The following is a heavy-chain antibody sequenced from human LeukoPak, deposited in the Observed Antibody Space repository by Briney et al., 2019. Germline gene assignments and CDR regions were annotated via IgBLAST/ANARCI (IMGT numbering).Heavy chain of an antibody. Sequence: SETLSLTCTVSGGSISSSSYYWGWIRQPPGKGLEWIGSIYYSGSTYYNPSLKSRVTISVDTSKNQFSLKLSSVTAADTAVYYCAMGRYYGDCLRVWGQGTLVTVSS. CDR1: GGSISSSSYY. V-gene: IGHV4-39*07. D-gene: IGHD4-17*01. CDR3: AMGRYYGDCLRV. CDR2: IYYSGST. J-gene: IGHJ4*02.